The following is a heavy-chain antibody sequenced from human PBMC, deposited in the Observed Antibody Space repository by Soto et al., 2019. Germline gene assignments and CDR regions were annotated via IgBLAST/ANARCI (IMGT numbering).Heavy chain of an antibody. V-gene: IGHV4-39*01. Sequence: PSETLSLTCTVFGGSISSSSYYWGWIRQPPGKGLEWIGSIYYSGSTYYNPSLKSRVTISVDTSKNQFSLKLSSVTAADTAVYYCARQTFNYYGSSGYYYFDYWGQGTLVTVAS. D-gene: IGHD3-22*01. CDR2: IYYSGST. CDR3: ARQTFNYYGSSGYYYFDY. CDR1: GGSISSSSYY. J-gene: IGHJ4*02.